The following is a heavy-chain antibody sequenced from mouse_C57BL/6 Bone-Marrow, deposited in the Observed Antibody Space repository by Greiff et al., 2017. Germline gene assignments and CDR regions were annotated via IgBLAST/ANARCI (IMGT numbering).Heavy chain of an antibody. V-gene: IGHV10-1*01. Sequence: DAGGGLVQPKGSLKLSCAASGFSFNTYAMNWVRQAPGKGLEWVARIRSKSNNYATYYADSVKDRFTISRDDSESMLYLQMNNLKTEDTAMYYCVRHTTVVAHWYFDVWGTGTTVTVSS. D-gene: IGHD1-1*01. J-gene: IGHJ1*03. CDR2: IRSKSNNYAT. CDR1: GFSFNTYA. CDR3: VRHTTVVAHWYFDV.